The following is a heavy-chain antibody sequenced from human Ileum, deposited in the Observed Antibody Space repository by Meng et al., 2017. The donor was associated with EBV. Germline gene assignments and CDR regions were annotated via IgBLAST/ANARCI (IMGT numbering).Heavy chain of an antibody. CDR3: ARVGWRHWSFDL. V-gene: IGHV4-30-4*01. CDR1: GGSISSGDYY. Sequence: QVQLQESGPGLVKPSXXLSLTCTVSGGSISSGDYYWSWIRQPPGKGLELIGHIYYSGSTSYNPSLKSRVTISVDTSNNQFSLKLSSVTAADTAVYYCARVGWRHWSFDLWGRGTLGTVSS. D-gene: IGHD2-21*02. CDR2: IYYSGST. J-gene: IGHJ2*01.